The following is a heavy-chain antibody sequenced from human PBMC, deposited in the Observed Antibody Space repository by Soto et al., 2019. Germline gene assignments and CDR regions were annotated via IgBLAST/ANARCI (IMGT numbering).Heavy chain of an antibody. CDR2: ISAYNGNT. D-gene: IGHD3-22*01. Sequence: ASVKVSCKASGYTFTSYGISWVRQAPGQGLEWMGWISAYNGNTNYAQKLQGRVTMTTDTSTSTAYMELRSLRSDDTAVYYCARADYYDSSGYYFSYYGMDVWGQGTTVTVSS. J-gene: IGHJ6*02. CDR3: ARADYYDSSGYYFSYYGMDV. CDR1: GYTFTSYG. V-gene: IGHV1-18*04.